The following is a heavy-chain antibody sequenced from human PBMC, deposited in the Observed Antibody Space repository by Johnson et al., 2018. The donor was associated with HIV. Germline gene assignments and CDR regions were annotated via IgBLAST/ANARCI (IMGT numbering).Heavy chain of an antibody. CDR3: TRLSLLYYDDAFDI. D-gene: IGHD3-22*01. J-gene: IGHJ3*02. CDR2: ISWDGGDT. V-gene: IGHV3-43D*03. Sequence: EVQLVESGGVAIQPGGSLRLSCAASGFSFDDYAMHWVRQAPGKGLEWVSLISWDGGDTYYADSVKGRFIISRDNSKESLYLQMNSLRVEDTAVYYCTRLSLLYYDDAFDIWGQGTMVTVSS. CDR1: GFSFDDYA.